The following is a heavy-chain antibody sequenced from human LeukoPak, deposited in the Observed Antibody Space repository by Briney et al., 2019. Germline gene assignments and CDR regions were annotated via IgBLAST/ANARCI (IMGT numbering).Heavy chain of an antibody. J-gene: IGHJ5*02. CDR1: GYTFTSYD. V-gene: IGHV1-8*01. CDR2: MNPNSGNT. CDR3: ARFGIAARP. Sequence: GASVTVSYKPSGYTFTSYDINWVRQATGQGLEWMGWMNPNSGNTGYAQKFQGRVTMTRNTSIHTAYMELSSLRSEDTGVYYCARFGIAARPWGQGTLVTVSS. D-gene: IGHD6-6*01.